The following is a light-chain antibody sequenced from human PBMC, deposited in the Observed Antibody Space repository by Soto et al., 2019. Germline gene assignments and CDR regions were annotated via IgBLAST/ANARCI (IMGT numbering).Light chain of an antibody. V-gene: IGKV1-39*01. Sequence: DIQMTQSPSSLSASVGDGVTITCRASQSISSYLNWYQQKPGKAPKLLIYAASSLQSGVPSRFSGSGSGTDFTLTISSLQPEDFATYYCQQSWAFGPGTKVDIK. CDR1: QSISSY. J-gene: IGKJ3*01. CDR2: AAS. CDR3: QQSWA.